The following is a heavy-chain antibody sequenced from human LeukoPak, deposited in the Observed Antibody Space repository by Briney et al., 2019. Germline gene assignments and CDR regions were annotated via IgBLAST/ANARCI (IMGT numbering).Heavy chain of an antibody. Sequence: SETLSLTCTVSGGSILSYYWNWIRQTPGKGLEWLGYIYSNGITNYSPSLRSRGTISIATSKNQISLRLTSVTAADTAIYYCARRAYYDSSGYHPTSGYFDLWGRGTLVTVSS. J-gene: IGHJ2*01. V-gene: IGHV4-4*08. CDR1: GGSILSYY. D-gene: IGHD3-22*01. CDR3: ARRAYYDSSGYHPTSGYFDL. CDR2: IYSNGIT.